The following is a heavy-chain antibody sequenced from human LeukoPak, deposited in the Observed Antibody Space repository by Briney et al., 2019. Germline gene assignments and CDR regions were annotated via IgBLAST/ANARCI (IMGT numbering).Heavy chain of an antibody. J-gene: IGHJ6*02. V-gene: IGHV1-69*13. CDR2: IIPIFGTA. CDR1: GYTFTSYG. D-gene: IGHD1-1*01. CDR3: AGGTGTELPYYYYYGMDV. Sequence: SVKVSCKASGYTFTSYGISWVRQAPGQGLEWMGGIIPIFGTANYAQKFQGRVTITADESTSTAYMELSSLRSEDTAVYYCAGGTGTELPYYYYYGMDVWGQGTTVTVSS.